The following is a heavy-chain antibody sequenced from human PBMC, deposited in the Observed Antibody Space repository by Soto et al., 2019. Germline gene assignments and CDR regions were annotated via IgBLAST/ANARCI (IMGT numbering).Heavy chain of an antibody. CDR3: AKGDVGGLQLWSPIDY. CDR2: ISYDGSNK. J-gene: IGHJ4*02. D-gene: IGHD5-18*01. V-gene: IGHV3-30*18. CDR1: GFTFSSYG. Sequence: GGSLRLSCAASGFTFSSYGMHWVRQAPGKGLEWVAVISYDGSNKNYADSVKGRFTISRDNSKNTLYLQMNSLRAEDTAVYYCAKGDVGGLQLWSPIDYWGQGTLVTVSS.